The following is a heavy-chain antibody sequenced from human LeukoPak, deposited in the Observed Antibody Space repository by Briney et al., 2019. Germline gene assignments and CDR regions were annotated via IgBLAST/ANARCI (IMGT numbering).Heavy chain of an antibody. D-gene: IGHD2-15*01. Sequence: GGSLRLSCAASGFTFSSYAMHWVRQAPGKGLEWVSTISGSDGDTYYADSVKGRFTISRDNSKNTLYLQMNSLRAEDTAVYYCAKASLVVVAATDGSDYDYWGQGTLVTVSS. CDR3: AKASLVVVAATDGSDYDY. CDR2: ISGSDGDT. J-gene: IGHJ4*02. CDR1: GFTFSSYA. V-gene: IGHV3-23*01.